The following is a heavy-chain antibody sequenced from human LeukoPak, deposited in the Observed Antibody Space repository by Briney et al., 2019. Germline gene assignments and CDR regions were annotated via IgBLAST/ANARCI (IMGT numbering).Heavy chain of an antibody. Sequence: GGSLRLSCAASGFTFSSYAMSWVRQAPGKGVEWASVIISSGGSTYYADTVKGRFTISRDNSKNTVYLQMNSLRAEDTAVYYCARVDGPLGYWGQGTLVTVSS. J-gene: IGHJ4*02. CDR3: ARVDGPLGY. V-gene: IGHV3-23*01. CDR2: IISSGGST. D-gene: IGHD3-16*01. CDR1: GFTFSSYA.